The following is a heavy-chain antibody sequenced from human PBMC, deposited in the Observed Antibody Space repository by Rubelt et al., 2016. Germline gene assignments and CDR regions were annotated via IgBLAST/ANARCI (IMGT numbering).Heavy chain of an antibody. D-gene: IGHD5-24*01. J-gene: IGHJ4*02. Sequence: EVQLVESGGGLVQPGGSLRLSCAASGFTFSTYTMNWVRQAPGKGLEWVSRINRDGSSIDYADSVKGRFTVSRDNAKNMVYLQMNSLRVDDTAVYYCARPTLMAYEWGQGTLVTVSS. CDR2: INRDGSSI. CDR1: GFTFSTYT. CDR3: ARPTLMAYE. V-gene: IGHV3-74*02.